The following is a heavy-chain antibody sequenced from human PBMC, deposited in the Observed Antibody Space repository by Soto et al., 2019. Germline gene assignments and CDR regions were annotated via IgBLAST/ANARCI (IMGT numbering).Heavy chain of an antibody. V-gene: IGHV1-2*02. D-gene: IGHD3-10*01. CDR1: GYTFTGYY. Sequence: QVQLVQSGAEVKKPGASVKVSCKASGYTFTGYYMHWVRQAPGQGLEWMGWINPNSGGTNYAQKFQGRVTMTRDTSISTAYMELSRPRSDDTAVYYCARGGFTSDYGSGRERHWGQGTLVTVSS. J-gene: IGHJ1*01. CDR3: ARGGFTSDYGSGRERH. CDR2: INPNSGGT.